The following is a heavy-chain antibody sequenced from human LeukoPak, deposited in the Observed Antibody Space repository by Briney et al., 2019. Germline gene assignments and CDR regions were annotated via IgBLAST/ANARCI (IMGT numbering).Heavy chain of an antibody. CDR3: ARTIVVVPAASLGY. D-gene: IGHD2-2*01. V-gene: IGHV1-18*01. Sequence: ASVKVSCEASGYTFSNYRINWVRQAPGQGLEWLGWISVYNGHTNYLQKLQGRVTMTTDTSTSTAYMELRSLRSDDTAVYYCARTIVVVPAASLGYWGQGTLVTVSS. CDR1: GYTFSNYR. CDR2: ISVYNGHT. J-gene: IGHJ4*02.